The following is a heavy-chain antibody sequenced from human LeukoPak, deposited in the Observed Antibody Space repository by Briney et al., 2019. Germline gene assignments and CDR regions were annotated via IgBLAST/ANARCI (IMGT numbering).Heavy chain of an antibody. CDR2: INSDGSST. D-gene: IGHD6-19*01. V-gene: IGHV3-74*01. Sequence: GGSLRLSCAASGFTFSTYWMHWVRQAPGKGLVWVSRINSDGSSTSYADSVKGRFTISRDNAKNTLYLQMSSLRDEDTAVYYCAKDRGGSVAGTQFDYWGQGTLVTVSS. CDR1: GFTFSTYW. CDR3: AKDRGGSVAGTQFDY. J-gene: IGHJ4*02.